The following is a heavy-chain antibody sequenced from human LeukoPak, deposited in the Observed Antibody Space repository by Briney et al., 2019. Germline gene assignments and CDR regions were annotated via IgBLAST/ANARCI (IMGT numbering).Heavy chain of an antibody. Sequence: ASVKISCKASGYTFTGRNMNWVRQAPGQGLEWMGWINPNTGETGYAQKFQGRVTMTRDTTITTAYMELSSLTSDDTAMYYCASYPRYSSSPPFDYWGQGTLVTVSS. D-gene: IGHD6-19*01. J-gene: IGHJ4*02. V-gene: IGHV1-2*02. CDR3: ASYPRYSSSPPFDY. CDR1: GYTFTGRN. CDR2: INPNTGET.